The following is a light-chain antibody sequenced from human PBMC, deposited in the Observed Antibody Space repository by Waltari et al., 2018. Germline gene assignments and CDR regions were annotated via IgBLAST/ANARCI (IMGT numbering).Light chain of an antibody. J-gene: IGKJ1*01. V-gene: IGKV3-15*01. Sequence: EIVMTQSPVTLSVSPGERATLPCRASQSVGTKLARYQQKPGQAPRLLIYGASTRATGIAARFSGSGSGTEFTLTISSLQSEDFAIYYCQQYNLWPWTFDQGTKVDIK. CDR3: QQYNLWPWT. CDR1: QSVGTK. CDR2: GAS.